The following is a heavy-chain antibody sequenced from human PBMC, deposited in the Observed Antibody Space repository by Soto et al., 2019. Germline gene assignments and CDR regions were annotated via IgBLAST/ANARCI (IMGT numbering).Heavy chain of an antibody. CDR1: GFTFSDYY. V-gene: IGHV3-11*01. J-gene: IGHJ4*02. CDR2: ISSSGRTI. D-gene: IGHD4-17*01. CDR3: ARGAVGTVRAPFDY. Sequence: QVQLVESGGGLVKPGGSLRISCEASGFTFSDYYMNWIRQAPGKGLEWISYISSSGRTIYYADSVKGQFTISRDNANNSLYLQMNGLRAEDTAVYYCARGAVGTVRAPFDYWGQGTLVTVSS.